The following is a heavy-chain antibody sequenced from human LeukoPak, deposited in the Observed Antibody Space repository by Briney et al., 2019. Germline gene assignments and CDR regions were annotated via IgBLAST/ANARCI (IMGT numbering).Heavy chain of an antibody. V-gene: IGHV3-9*03. Sequence: SLRLSCAATGFTFDEYAMHWVRQAPGKGLEWVSGITWNSGNIGYADSVKGRFTISRDNAKKSLYLQMNSLRDEDMALYYCVKDRGKYSTSSGLDYWGQGILVTVSS. CDR3: VKDRGKYSTSSGLDY. CDR1: GFTFDEYA. CDR2: ITWNSGNI. D-gene: IGHD6-6*01. J-gene: IGHJ4*02.